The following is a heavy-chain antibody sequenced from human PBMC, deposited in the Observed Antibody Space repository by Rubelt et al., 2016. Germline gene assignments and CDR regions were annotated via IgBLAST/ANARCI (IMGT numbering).Heavy chain of an antibody. D-gene: IGHD6-19*01. J-gene: IGHJ4*02. Sequence: GGSLRLSCAASGFTFSNYAMTWVRQAPGKGLEWVSALDSGAVNPYYADSVKGRFTLSRANSKTTLDLQMDTLSTEDTAVHYCARDWERWLDIARGYLEYWGQGSLVTVSS. V-gene: IGHV3-23*01. CDR3: ARDWERWLDIARGYLEY. CDR2: LDSGAVNP. CDR1: GFTFSNYA.